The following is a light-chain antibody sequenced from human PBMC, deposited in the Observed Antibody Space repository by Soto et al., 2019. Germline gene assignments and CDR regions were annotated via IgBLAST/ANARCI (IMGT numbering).Light chain of an antibody. Sequence: DLQMTQSPSSLSASVGDRVTITCRASQSISRYLNWYQQKPGKAPKLLIYAASSLQSGLPSRFSGSTAGTDFHLIINRLQPEYVASYYYHQDYITPCTFGQGTNLDIK. J-gene: IGKJ2*02. V-gene: IGKV1-39*01. CDR1: QSISRY. CDR2: AAS. CDR3: HQDYITPCT.